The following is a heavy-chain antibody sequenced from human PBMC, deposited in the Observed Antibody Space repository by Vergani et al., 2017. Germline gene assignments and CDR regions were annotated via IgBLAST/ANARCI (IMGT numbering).Heavy chain of an antibody. J-gene: IGHJ1*01. D-gene: IGHD3-3*02. CDR1: GGTFDIFA. Sequence: VQLVQSAAEVKNPGSSVKVSCKASGGTFDIFAFSWVRQAPGQGLEWMGGIIPMYVTINYAQKFQGRVTISADEPTSTVYMELSRLTSDDTAVYYCVRDKGVIILAPDWGQGTLVTVSS. CDR3: VRDKGVIILAPD. CDR2: IIPMYVTI. V-gene: IGHV1-69*12.